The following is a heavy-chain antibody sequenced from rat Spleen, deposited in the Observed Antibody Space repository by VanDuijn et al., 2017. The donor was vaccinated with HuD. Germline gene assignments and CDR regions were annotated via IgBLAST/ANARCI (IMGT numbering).Heavy chain of an antibody. V-gene: IGHV5-43*01. J-gene: IGHJ2*01. CDR1: GFTFSSYV. CDR3: TRGGNYDFDY. CDR2: INTDSSDT. Sequence: EVQLVESGGGLVQPGSSLKVSCVASGFTFSSYVMHWFRQAPENGIEWLAYINTDSSDTHYAEAVRGRFTISRDNAKNALYLQMNSLRSDDTATYYCTRGGNYDFDYWGHGVMVTVSS. D-gene: IGHD1-10*01.